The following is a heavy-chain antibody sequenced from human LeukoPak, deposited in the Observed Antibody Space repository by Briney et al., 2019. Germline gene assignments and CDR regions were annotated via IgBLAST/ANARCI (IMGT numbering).Heavy chain of an antibody. J-gene: IGHJ5*02. CDR1: GFTFSTYA. CDR3: ARGHFWSGNTA. D-gene: IGHD3-3*01. V-gene: IGHV4-34*01. CDR2: INHSGST. Sequence: GSLRLSCAASGFTFSTYAMTWVRQPPGKGLEWIGEINHSGSTNYNPSLKSRVTISVDTSKNQFSLKLSSVTAADTAVYYCARGHFWSGNTAWGQGTLVTVSS.